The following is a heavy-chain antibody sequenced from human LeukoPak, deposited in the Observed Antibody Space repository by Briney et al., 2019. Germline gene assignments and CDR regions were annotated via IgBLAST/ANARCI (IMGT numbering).Heavy chain of an antibody. D-gene: IGHD4-23*01. Sequence: ASVKLSCKAAGSTFTSHFMHRVRQAPGQGLEWMGIINLRGGSTSYTQKFQGRVTMTRDTSTTTVYMELSSRRSEDTAVYYCARVRLRLTFLTRRVGAFDIWGEGTMVTVSS. CDR3: ARVRLRLTFLTRRVGAFDI. CDR1: GSTFTSHF. CDR2: INLRGGST. V-gene: IGHV1-46*01. J-gene: IGHJ3*02.